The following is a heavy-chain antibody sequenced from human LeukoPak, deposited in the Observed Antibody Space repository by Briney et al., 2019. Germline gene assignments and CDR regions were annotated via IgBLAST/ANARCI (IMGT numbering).Heavy chain of an antibody. Sequence: PGGSLRLSCAASGFTFSSYAMHWVRQAPGKGLEWVTFIQYDGTNKYYADSVKGRFTISRDNSKNTLYLQMNSLRAEDTAVYYCARGPTYYYGSGSYYPSDYWGQGTLVTVSS. V-gene: IGHV3-30*02. CDR3: ARGPTYYYGSGSYYPSDY. CDR1: GFTFSSYA. D-gene: IGHD3-10*01. J-gene: IGHJ4*02. CDR2: IQYDGTNK.